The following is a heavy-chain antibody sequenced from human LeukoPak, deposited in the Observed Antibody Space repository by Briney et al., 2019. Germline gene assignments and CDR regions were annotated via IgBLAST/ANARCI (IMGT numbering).Heavy chain of an antibody. V-gene: IGHV3-30-3*02. CDR2: ISYDGSNK. J-gene: IGHJ4*02. CDR3: AKKQSTNITPFDY. CDR1: GFTFSSYA. D-gene: IGHD2-2*01. Sequence: GRSLRLSCAASGFTFSSYAMHWVRQAPGKGLEWVAVISYDGSNKYYADSVKGRFTISRDNSKNTLYLQMNSLRAEDTAVYYCAKKQSTNITPFDYWGQGTLVTVSS.